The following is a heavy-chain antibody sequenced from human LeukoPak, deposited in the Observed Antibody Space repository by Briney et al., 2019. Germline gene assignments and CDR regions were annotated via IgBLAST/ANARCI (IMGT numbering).Heavy chain of an antibody. V-gene: IGHV3-11*01. CDR3: ARENWGSLPY. J-gene: IGHJ4*02. CDR1: GGSISSSSYY. Sequence: LSLTCTVSGGSISSSSYYWGWIRQPPGKGLEWVSYISSRGKTIYYADSVKGRFTISRDNAKNSLYLQMNSLRAEDTAMYYCARENWGSLPYWGQGILVTVSS. D-gene: IGHD3-16*01. CDR2: ISSRGKTI.